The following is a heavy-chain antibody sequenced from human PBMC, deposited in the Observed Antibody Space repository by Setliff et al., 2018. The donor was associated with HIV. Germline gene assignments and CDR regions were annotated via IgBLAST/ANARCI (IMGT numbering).Heavy chain of an antibody. CDR2: IKSEIDGGTT. CDR3: TTDNYLRSEFAH. Sequence: RLSCVTSEFTFANAWMSWVRQAPEKGPEWVARIKSEIDGGTTAYTTPVKGRFIISRDDSRRTLYLTMNRLKTEDTAVYYCTTDNYLRSEFAHWGQGTRVTVSS. J-gene: IGHJ5*02. V-gene: IGHV3-15*01. D-gene: IGHD4-4*01. CDR1: EFTFANAW.